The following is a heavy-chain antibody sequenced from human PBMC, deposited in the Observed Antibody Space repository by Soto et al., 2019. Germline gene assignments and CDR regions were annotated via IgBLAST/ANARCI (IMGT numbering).Heavy chain of an antibody. Sequence: TLETLSLTCTVSSGSISSSSFYWGWIRQPPGKGLEWIGTIYYTGSTYYNPSLKSRLTISVDRSKSQFSLKLSSVTAADTAVYYCARHLLGGFFYGMDVWGQGTTVTVSS. V-gene: IGHV4-39*01. CDR2: IYYTGST. D-gene: IGHD3-16*01. CDR1: SGSISSSSFY. J-gene: IGHJ6*02. CDR3: ARHLLGGFFYGMDV.